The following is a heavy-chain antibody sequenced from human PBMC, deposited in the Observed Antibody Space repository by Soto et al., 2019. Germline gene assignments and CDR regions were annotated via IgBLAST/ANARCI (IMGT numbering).Heavy chain of an antibody. CDR2: MWYDGSNK. CDR3: AKDRIAARPMGYYGMDV. D-gene: IGHD6-6*01. CDR1: GFTFSDHG. J-gene: IGHJ6*02. Sequence: GGSLRLSCAASGFTFSDHGMHWVRQAPGKGLEWVAVMWYDGSNKYYADSVKGRFSISRDNSKNTLYLQMNSLRAEDTAVYYCAKDRIAARPMGYYGMDVWGQGTTVTVSS. V-gene: IGHV3-30*02.